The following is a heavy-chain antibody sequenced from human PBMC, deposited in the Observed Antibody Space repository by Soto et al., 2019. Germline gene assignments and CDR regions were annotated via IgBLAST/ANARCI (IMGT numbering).Heavy chain of an antibody. J-gene: IGHJ4*02. CDR2: IYWDDDK. CDR1: GFSLSTSGVG. CDR3: AHVYGGYDNFDY. Sequence: QITLKESGPTLVKPTQTLTLTCTFSGFSLSTSGVGVGWIRQPPGKALEWLALIYWDDDKRYSPSLKSRLTITKDTSKSQVVLTMTNLDTVDTATYYCAHVYGGYDNFDYWGQGTLVTVSS. V-gene: IGHV2-5*02. D-gene: IGHD5-12*01.